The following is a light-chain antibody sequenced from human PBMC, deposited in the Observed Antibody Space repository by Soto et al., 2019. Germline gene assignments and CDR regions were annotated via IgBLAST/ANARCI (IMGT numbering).Light chain of an antibody. CDR1: QDINIY. CDR3: QQYDILPIT. J-gene: IGKJ5*01. Sequence: DIQMTQSPSSLFASVGDRVTITCQATQDINIYLNWYQQKPGKAPNLLIYDASNLEIGVPSRFSGSEYEKHFPFTISSLQTEDIGTYYCQQYDILPITFGRGTRLEIK. V-gene: IGKV1-33*01. CDR2: DAS.